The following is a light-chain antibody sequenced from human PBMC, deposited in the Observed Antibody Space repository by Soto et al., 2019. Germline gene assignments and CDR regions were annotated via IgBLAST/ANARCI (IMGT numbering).Light chain of an antibody. Sequence: DIQMTQSPSTVSASVGDGVTITCRASQSISTWLAWYQQKPGKAPNLLIYDASTLESGGPSGFSGSGSGTEFPLTISSLQPDDSATYYCQQYNSYPNTFGQGTKLEIK. CDR3: QQYNSYPNT. CDR1: QSISTW. J-gene: IGKJ2*01. CDR2: DAS. V-gene: IGKV1-5*01.